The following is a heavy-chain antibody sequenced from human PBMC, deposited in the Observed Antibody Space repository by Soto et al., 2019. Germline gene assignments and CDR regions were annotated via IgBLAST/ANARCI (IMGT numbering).Heavy chain of an antibody. J-gene: IGHJ6*02. CDR1: GGSISSGGYY. D-gene: IGHD6-13*01. Sequence: SETLSLTCTVSGGSISSGGYYWSWIRQHPGKGLEWIGYIYYSGSTYYNPSLKSRVTISVDTSKNQFSLKLSSVTAADTAVYYCARVGAGYYYYGMDVWGQGTTVTVSS. CDR2: IYYSGST. CDR3: ARVGAGYYYYGMDV. V-gene: IGHV4-31*03.